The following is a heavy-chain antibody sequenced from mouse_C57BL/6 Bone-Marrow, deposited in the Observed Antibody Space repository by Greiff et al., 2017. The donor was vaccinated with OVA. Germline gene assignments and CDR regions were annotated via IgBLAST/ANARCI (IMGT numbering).Heavy chain of an antibody. D-gene: IGHD6-5*01. CDR3: ARYAHWYFYV. Sequence: EVQLQQSGPELVKPGASVKISCKASGYTFTDYYMNWVKQSHGKSLEWIGDINPNNGGTSYNQKFKGKATLTVDKSSSTAYMELRSLTSEDSAVYYCARYAHWYFYVWGTGTTVTVSS. V-gene: IGHV1-26*01. CDR1: GYTFTDYY. J-gene: IGHJ1*03. CDR2: INPNNGGT.